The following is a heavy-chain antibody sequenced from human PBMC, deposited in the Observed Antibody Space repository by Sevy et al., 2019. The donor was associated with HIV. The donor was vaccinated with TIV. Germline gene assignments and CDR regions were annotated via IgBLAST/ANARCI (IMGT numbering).Heavy chain of an antibody. Sequence: HSETLSLTCAVYGGSFSGYYWSWIRQPPGKGVEWIGEINHSGSTNYNPSLKSRVTISVDTSKNKFSLKLSSVTAADTAVYYCARVKVAAEGDYWGQGTLVTVSS. D-gene: IGHD6-13*01. CDR1: GGSFSGYY. V-gene: IGHV4-34*01. CDR2: INHSGST. CDR3: ARVKVAAEGDY. J-gene: IGHJ4*02.